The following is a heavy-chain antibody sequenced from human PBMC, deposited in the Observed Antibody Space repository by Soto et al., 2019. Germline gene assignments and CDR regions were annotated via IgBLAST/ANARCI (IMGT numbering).Heavy chain of an antibody. V-gene: IGHV1-3*01. J-gene: IGHJ4*02. CDR2: INAGNGNT. CDR3: ARGNSSSWYDYFDY. CDR1: GYTFTSYA. Sequence: QVQLVQSRAEVKKPGASVKVSCKASGYTFTSYAMHWVRQAPGQRLEWMGWINAGNGNTKYSQKFQGRVTITRDTSASTAYMELSSLRSEDTAVYYCARGNSSSWYDYFDYWGQGTLVTVSS. D-gene: IGHD6-13*01.